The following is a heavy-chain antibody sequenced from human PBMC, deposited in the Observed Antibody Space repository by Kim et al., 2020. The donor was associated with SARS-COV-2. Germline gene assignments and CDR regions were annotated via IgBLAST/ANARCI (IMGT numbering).Heavy chain of an antibody. CDR3: VRARLSSSYSYAMDV. CDR1: GFTFSSFA. CDR2: VSYDGGNK. Sequence: GGSLRLSCAASGFTFSSFALHWVRQAPGKGLEWVALVSYDGGNKYYADSVKGRFTISRDNSKNTLHLQMNSLRPEDTAVYYCVRARLSSSYSYAMDVWGQGTPVTVSS. V-gene: IGHV3-30*04. J-gene: IGHJ6*02. D-gene: IGHD2-2*01.